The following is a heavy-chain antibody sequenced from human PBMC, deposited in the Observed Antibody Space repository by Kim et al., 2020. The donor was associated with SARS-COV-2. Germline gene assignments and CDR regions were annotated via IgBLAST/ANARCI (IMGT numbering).Heavy chain of an antibody. CDR3: ARDHREWLQYTANWYFDL. CDR1: GGSISSYY. Sequence: SETLSLTCTVSGGSISSYYWSWIRQPPGKGLEWIGYIYYSGSTNYNPYLKSRVTISVDTSKNQSSLKLSSVTAADTAVYYCARDHREWLQYTANWYFDLWGRGTLVTVSS. CDR2: IYYSGST. J-gene: IGHJ2*01. V-gene: IGHV4-59*01. D-gene: IGHD3-3*01.